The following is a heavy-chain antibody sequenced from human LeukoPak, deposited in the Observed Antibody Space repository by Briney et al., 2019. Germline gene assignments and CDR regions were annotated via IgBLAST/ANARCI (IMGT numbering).Heavy chain of an antibody. CDR2: ISYDGSNK. V-gene: IGHV3-30*18. CDR3: AKEGDGDYSSFDY. D-gene: IGHD4-17*01. Sequence: GRSLRLSCAASGFTFSSYGMHWGRQAPGKGLEWVAVISYDGSNKYYADSVKGRFTISRDNSKNTLYLQMNSLRAEDTAVYYCAKEGDGDYSSFDYWGQGTLVTVSS. CDR1: GFTFSSYG. J-gene: IGHJ4*02.